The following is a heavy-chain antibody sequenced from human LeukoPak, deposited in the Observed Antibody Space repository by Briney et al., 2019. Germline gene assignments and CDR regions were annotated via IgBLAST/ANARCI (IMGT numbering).Heavy chain of an antibody. J-gene: IGHJ4*02. CDR2: INWNGGST. V-gene: IGHV3-20*04. CDR3: ARDKSSPTLPLDY. Sequence: GGSLRLSCAAPGFAFDDYGMSWVRQAPGKGLEWVSGINWNGGSTGYADSVKGRFTISRDNAKNSLYLQMNSLRAEDTALYYCARDKSSPTLPLDYWGQGTLVTVSS. CDR1: GFAFDDYG.